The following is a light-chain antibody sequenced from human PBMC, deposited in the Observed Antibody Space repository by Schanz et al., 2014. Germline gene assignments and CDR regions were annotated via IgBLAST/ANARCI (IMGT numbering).Light chain of an antibody. J-gene: IGLJ2*01. CDR2: EVS. CDR3: TSFTTSNPL. CDR1: SSDIGGYNY. Sequence: QSALTQPPSASGSPGQSITISCTGTSSDIGGYNYASWYQQHPGKAPKLMIYEVSNRPSGVSNRFSGSKSGNTASLTISGLQAEDEADYYCTSFTTSNPLFGGGTKLTVL. V-gene: IGLV2-14*01.